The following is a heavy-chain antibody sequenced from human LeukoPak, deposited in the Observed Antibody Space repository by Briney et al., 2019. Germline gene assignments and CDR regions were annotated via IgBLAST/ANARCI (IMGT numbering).Heavy chain of an antibody. J-gene: IGHJ3*02. D-gene: IGHD2-2*02. V-gene: IGHV1-2*06. CDR1: GYTFIGYY. CDR3: ARYCSSTSCYTGNDAFDI. CDR2: INPNSGGT. Sequence: ASVKVSCKASGYTFIGYYIHWVRQAPGQGLEWMGRINPNSGGTNYAQKFQGRVTMTRDTSISTAYMELSRLRSDDTAVYYCARYCSSTSCYTGNDAFDIWGQGTMVTVSS.